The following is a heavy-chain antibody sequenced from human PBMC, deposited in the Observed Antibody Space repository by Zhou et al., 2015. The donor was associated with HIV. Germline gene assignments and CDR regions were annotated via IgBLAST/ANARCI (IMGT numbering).Heavy chain of an antibody. CDR3: ARPGSSTYGGTVKRYYYYGYGTS. CDR2: IIPIFGTA. CDR1: GGTFSSYA. D-gene: IGHD2-2*01. J-gene: IGHJ6*02. V-gene: IGHV1-69*12. Sequence: QVQLVQSGAEVKKPGSSVKVSCKASGGTFSSYAISWVRQAPGQGLEWMGGIIPIFGTANYAQKFQGRVTITADESTSTAYMELSSLRSEDTAVYYCARPGSSTYGGTVKRYYYYGYGTSGAKGPRSPSP.